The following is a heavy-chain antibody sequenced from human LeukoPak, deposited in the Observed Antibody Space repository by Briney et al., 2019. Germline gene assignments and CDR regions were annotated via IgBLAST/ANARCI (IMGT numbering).Heavy chain of an antibody. CDR3: ARTTSMTASGYDY. CDR2: ISGDGGA. J-gene: IGHJ4*02. CDR1: GIDFRSNA. Sequence: GGSLRLSCAASGIDFRSNAMKWVRQAPGKGLEWVAAISGDGGAYYADSVTGRFTISRDTSTNTLFLQLNRLTGEDTAVYFCARTTSMTASGYDYWGQGTLVTVSS. V-gene: IGHV3-23*01. D-gene: IGHD1-1*01.